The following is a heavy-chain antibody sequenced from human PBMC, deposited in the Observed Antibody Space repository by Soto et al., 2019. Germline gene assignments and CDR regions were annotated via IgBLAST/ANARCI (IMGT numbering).Heavy chain of an antibody. D-gene: IGHD4-17*01. CDR1: GGSISSSSYY. Sequence: SETLSLTCTVSGGSISSSSYYWGWIRQPPGKGLEWIGSIYYSGSTYYNPSLKSRVTISVDTSKNQFSLKLSSVTAADTAVYYCARQFWAVTTGGYYFAYWGQGTLVTVSS. V-gene: IGHV4-39*01. CDR3: ARQFWAVTTGGYYFAY. CDR2: IYYSGST. J-gene: IGHJ4*02.